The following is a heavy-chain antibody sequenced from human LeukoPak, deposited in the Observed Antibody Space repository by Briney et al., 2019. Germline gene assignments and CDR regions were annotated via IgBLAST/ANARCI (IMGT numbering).Heavy chain of an antibody. Sequence: SETLSLTCTVSGGSISSYYWSWIRQPAGKGLEWIGRIYTSGSTNYNPSLKSRVTMSVDTSKNQFSLKLSSVIAADTAVYYCARDLGYYYDSSGYYPNWFDPWGQGTLVTVSS. J-gene: IGHJ5*02. CDR2: IYTSGST. CDR3: ARDLGYYYDSSGYYPNWFDP. D-gene: IGHD3-22*01. V-gene: IGHV4-4*07. CDR1: GGSISSYY.